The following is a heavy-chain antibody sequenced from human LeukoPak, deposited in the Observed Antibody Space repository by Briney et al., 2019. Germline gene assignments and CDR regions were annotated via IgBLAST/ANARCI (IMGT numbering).Heavy chain of an antibody. V-gene: IGHV3-48*04. CDR3: ARDGPDCTSTRCYFRFDN. Sequence: PGRSLRLSCAASGFTFSSYGMHWVRQAPGKGLEWVSYINSGGVAVYYADSVKGRFTISRDNAQNSLYLQMNSLRAEDTTVYYCARDGPDCTSTRCYFRFDNWGQGTLVSVSS. CDR1: GFTFSSYG. D-gene: IGHD2-2*01. J-gene: IGHJ4*02. CDR2: INSGGVAV.